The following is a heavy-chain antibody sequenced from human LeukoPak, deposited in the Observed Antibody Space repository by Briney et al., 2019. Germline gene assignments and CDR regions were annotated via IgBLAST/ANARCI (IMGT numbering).Heavy chain of an antibody. CDR3: ASQPKLGYCSGGSCWNYYYYMDV. V-gene: IGHV1-2*02. D-gene: IGHD2-15*01. J-gene: IGHJ6*03. Sequence: GASVKVSCKASGYTFTGYYMHWVRQAPGQGLEWMGWINPNSGGTNYAQKFQGRVTMTRDTSISTAYMKLSRLRSDDTAVYYCASQPKLGYCSGGSCWNYYYYMDVWGKGTTVTVSS. CDR1: GYTFTGYY. CDR2: INPNSGGT.